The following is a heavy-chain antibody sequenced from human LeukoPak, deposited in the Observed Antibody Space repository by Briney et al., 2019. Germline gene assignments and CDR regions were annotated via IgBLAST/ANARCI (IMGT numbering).Heavy chain of an antibody. J-gene: IGHJ4*02. CDR2: ISGSGGST. CDR1: GFTFSSYA. V-gene: IGHV3-23*01. D-gene: IGHD3-22*01. CDR3: AREDYYDSSGSGTFDY. Sequence: PGGSLRLSCAASGFTFSSYAMSWVRQAPGKGLEWVSAISGSGGSTYYADSVKGRFTISRDNAKNSLYLQMNSLRAEDTAVYYCAREDYYDSSGSGTFDYWGQGTLVTVSS.